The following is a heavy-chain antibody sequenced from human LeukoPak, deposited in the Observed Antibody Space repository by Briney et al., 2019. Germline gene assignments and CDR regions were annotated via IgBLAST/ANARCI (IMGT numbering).Heavy chain of an antibody. V-gene: IGHV3-74*01. CDR3: GRGRGGLSALDA. CDR2: INSVGSEA. Sequence: AGSLTLSCPPSGFTFSSYWMHCVRQPPGNGLAWVARINSVGSEAVYTDSVKGPFTISRDNAKNTLFLQMNSLRVEDTAVYYWGRGRGGLSALDAWGQGSLVTVSP. D-gene: IGHD2-15*01. J-gene: IGHJ5*02. CDR1: GFTFSSYW.